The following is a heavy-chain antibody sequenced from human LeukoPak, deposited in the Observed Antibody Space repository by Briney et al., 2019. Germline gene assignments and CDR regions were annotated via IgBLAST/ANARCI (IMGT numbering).Heavy chain of an antibody. CDR1: GGSISSYY. D-gene: IGHD3-9*01. Sequence: SETLSLTCTVSGGSISSYYWSWIRQPPGKGLEWIGYIYYSGSTNYNPSLKSRVTISVDTSKNQFSLKLSSVTAADTAVYYCARGREYYDILTGYYSRSWFDPWGQGTLVTVSS. CDR3: ARGREYYDILTGYYSRSWFDP. V-gene: IGHV4-59*01. J-gene: IGHJ5*02. CDR2: IYYSGST.